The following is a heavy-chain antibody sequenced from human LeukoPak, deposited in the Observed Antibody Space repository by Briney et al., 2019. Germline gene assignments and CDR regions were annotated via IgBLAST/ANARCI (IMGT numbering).Heavy chain of an antibody. D-gene: IGHD1-1*01. J-gene: IGHJ4*02. V-gene: IGHV1-18*01. CDR3: ARLVQLGNKGYYFDY. CDR1: GYTFTSYG. Sequence: GASVKVSCKASGYTFTSYGISWVRQAPGQGLEWMGWISAYNGNTNYAQKLQGRVTMTTDTSTSTAYMELRSLRSDDTAVYYCARLVQLGNKGYYFDYWGQGTLVTVSS. CDR2: ISAYNGNT.